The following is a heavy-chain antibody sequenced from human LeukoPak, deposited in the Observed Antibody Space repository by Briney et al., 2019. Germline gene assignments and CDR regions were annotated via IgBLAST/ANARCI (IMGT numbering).Heavy chain of an antibody. V-gene: IGHV3-9*01. CDR3: AKSSGDYEGGYFDY. Sequence: GGSLRLSCAASGFAFDDYAMHWVRQAPGKGLEWVSGISWSSGNIDYADSVKGRFTISRDNAKNSLYLQMNSLRAEDTALYYCAKSSGDYEGGYFDYWGQGTLVTVSS. CDR1: GFAFDDYA. CDR2: ISWSSGNI. D-gene: IGHD4-17*01. J-gene: IGHJ4*02.